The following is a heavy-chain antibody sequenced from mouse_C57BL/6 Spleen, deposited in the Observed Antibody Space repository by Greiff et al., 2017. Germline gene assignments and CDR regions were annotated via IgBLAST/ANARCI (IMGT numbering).Heavy chain of an antibody. J-gene: IGHJ1*03. CDR2: IYPSDSET. CDR1: GYTFTSYW. Sequence: QVQLKQPGAELVRPGSSVKLSCKASGYTFTSYWMDWVKQRPGQGLEWIGNIYPSDSETHYNQKFKDKATLTVDKSSSTAYMQLSSLTSEDSAVYYCARRDDGYPYWYFDVWGTGTTVTVSS. CDR3: ARRDDGYPYWYFDV. D-gene: IGHD2-3*01. V-gene: IGHV1-61*01.